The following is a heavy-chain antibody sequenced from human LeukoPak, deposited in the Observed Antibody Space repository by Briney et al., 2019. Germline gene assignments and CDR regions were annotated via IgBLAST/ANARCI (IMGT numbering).Heavy chain of an antibody. Sequence: GGSLRLSCAASGFNFDDYGMTWVRQIPGKGLEWVAGVNSDGRSAGYAASVKGRFTISRDNAKNSVYLQMNSLRSEDTAFYHCARDRCSSTSCYNTPNWFDPWGQGTLVTVSS. CDR2: VNSDGRSA. V-gene: IGHV3-20*01. D-gene: IGHD2-2*02. CDR3: ARDRCSSTSCYNTPNWFDP. CDR1: GFNFDDYG. J-gene: IGHJ5*02.